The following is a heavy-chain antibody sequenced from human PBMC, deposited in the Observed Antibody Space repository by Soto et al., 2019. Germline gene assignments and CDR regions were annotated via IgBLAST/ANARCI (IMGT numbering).Heavy chain of an antibody. D-gene: IGHD2-2*01. CDR1: GGSIRNYY. J-gene: IGHJ4*02. Sequence: SETLSLTCTVSGGSIRNYYWGWIRQPPGKGLEWIGHISYSGSTNYNPSLKSRASMSVDTSRDQFSLKLSSVTAADTAVYYCARRYCTSTSCPTLGYYFDYWGQGSLVTVSS. CDR2: ISYSGST. CDR3: ARRYCTSTSCPTLGYYFDY. V-gene: IGHV4-59*08.